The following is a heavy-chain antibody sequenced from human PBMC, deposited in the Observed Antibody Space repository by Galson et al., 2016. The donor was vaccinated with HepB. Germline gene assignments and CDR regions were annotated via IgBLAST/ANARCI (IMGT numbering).Heavy chain of an antibody. J-gene: IGHJ5*02. CDR2: MNPKNGNT. CDR3: SPEGGFDP. Sequence: SVKVSCKASGYTFIDYDINWVRQAAGQGLEWMGWMNPKNGNTGYSQKFQGRLTMTRNTSISKAYVELTSLTSEDTAVEYCSPEGGFDPWGQGTLVIVSS. D-gene: IGHD1-26*01. CDR1: GYTFIDYD. V-gene: IGHV1-8*02.